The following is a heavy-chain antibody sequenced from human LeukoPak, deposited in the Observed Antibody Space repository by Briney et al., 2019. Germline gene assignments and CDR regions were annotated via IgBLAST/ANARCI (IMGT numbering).Heavy chain of an antibody. Sequence: GGSLRLSCAASGFTFASYGMSWVGQAPGKGLEWVSFITTNGGRTSYADSVEGRFTISRDNPRNTLYMQMNSLRDEDTAVYYCAIMHGYYDGTGYWVQWGQGTLVTVSS. CDR1: GFTFASYG. V-gene: IGHV3-23*01. CDR2: ITTNGGRT. J-gene: IGHJ1*01. CDR3: AIMHGYYDGTGYWVQ. D-gene: IGHD3-22*01.